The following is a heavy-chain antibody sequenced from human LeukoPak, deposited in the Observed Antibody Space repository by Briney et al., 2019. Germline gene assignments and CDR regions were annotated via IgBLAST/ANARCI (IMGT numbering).Heavy chain of an antibody. D-gene: IGHD2-21*02. CDR1: GGSISSYY. CDR2: IYYSGST. Sequence: PSETLSLTCTVSGGSISSYYWSWIRQPPGKGLEWIGYIYYSGSTNYNPSLQSRVTISVDTSKNEFSLKVRSVTAADTAVYFCARTHCEGDCFSAIRYWGQGTPVTVSS. V-gene: IGHV4-59*12. CDR3: ARTHCEGDCFSAIRY. J-gene: IGHJ4*02.